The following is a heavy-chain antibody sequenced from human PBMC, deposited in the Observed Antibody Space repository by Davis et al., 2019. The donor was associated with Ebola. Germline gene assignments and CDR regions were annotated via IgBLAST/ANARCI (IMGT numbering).Heavy chain of an antibody. D-gene: IGHD3-22*01. J-gene: IGHJ4*02. CDR1: GFTFSTYW. V-gene: IGHV3-7*01. Sequence: GESLKISCAASGFTFSTYWMSWVRQAPGKGPEWVANIKEDGSDKYYVESVRGRFTISRENAKNSLYLQMSSLRVEDTAVYYCARGVNPVLMIVVPYIDHWGQGTLVTVSS. CDR2: IKEDGSDK. CDR3: ARGVNPVLMIVVPYIDH.